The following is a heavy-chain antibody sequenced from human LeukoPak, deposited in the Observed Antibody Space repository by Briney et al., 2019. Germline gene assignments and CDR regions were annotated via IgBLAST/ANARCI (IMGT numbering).Heavy chain of an antibody. D-gene: IGHD6-13*01. CDR3: ARVYSSSWIDAFDI. J-gene: IGHJ3*02. Sequence: AASVKVSCKASGYTFTSYDINWVRQATGQGLEWMGWMNPNSGNTGYAQKFQGRVTMTRNTSISTAYMELSSLRSEDTAVYYCARVYSSSWIDAFDIWGQGTMVTVSS. V-gene: IGHV1-8*01. CDR1: GYTFTSYD. CDR2: MNPNSGNT.